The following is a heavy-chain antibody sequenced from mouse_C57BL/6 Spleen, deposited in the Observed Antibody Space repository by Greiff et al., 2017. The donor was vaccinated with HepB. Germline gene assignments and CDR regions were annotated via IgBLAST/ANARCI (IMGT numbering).Heavy chain of an antibody. CDR3: ARYDYDGAWFAY. V-gene: IGHV1-64*01. CDR1: GYTFTSYW. Sequence: VQLQQPGAELVKPGASVKLSCKASGYTFTSYWMHWVKQRPGQGLEWIGMIHPNSGRTNYNEKFKSKATLTVDKSSSTAYMQLSSLTSEDSAVYYCARYDYDGAWFAYWGQGTLVTVSA. D-gene: IGHD2-4*01. CDR2: IHPNSGRT. J-gene: IGHJ3*01.